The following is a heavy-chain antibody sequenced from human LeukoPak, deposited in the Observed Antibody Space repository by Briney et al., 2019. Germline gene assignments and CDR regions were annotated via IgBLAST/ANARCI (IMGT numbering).Heavy chain of an antibody. D-gene: IGHD3-22*01. CDR3: AKSSGYYYYYYYYMDV. V-gene: IGHV3-23*01. CDR2: ISGSGGST. Sequence: GGSLRLSCAASGFTFSSYAMSWVRQAPGKGLEWVSAISGSGGSTYYADSVKGRFTISRDNSKNTLYLQMNSLRAEDTAVYYCAKSSGYYYYYYYYMDVWGKGTTVTVSS. CDR1: GFTFSSYA. J-gene: IGHJ6*03.